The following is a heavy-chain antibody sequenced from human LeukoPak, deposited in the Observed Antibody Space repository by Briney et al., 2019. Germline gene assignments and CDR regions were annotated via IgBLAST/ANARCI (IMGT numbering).Heavy chain of an antibody. D-gene: IGHD2/OR15-2a*01. CDR3: ARDKIVPRRGNWFDP. V-gene: IGHV6-1*01. J-gene: IGHJ5*02. CDR1: GDSVSSNSAA. Sequence: SQTLSLTCAISGDSVSSNSAAWNWIRQSPSRGLEWLGRTYYRSKWYNDYAVSVKGRITIKPDTSKNQFSLQLNSVTPEDTAVYYCARDKIVPRRGNWFDPWGQGTLVTVSS. CDR2: TYYRSKWYN.